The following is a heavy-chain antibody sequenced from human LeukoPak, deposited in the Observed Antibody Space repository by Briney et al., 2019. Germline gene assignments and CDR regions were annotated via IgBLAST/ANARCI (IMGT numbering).Heavy chain of an antibody. D-gene: IGHD6-6*01. CDR3: AREEDSSSYFDY. CDR2: IYYSGST. V-gene: IGHV4-61*01. CDR1: GGSISSSSYY. J-gene: IGHJ4*02. Sequence: SETLSLTCTVSGGSISSSSYYWGWIRQPPGKGLEWIGYIYYSGSTNYNPSLKSRVTISVDTSKNQFSLKLSSVTAADTAVYYCAREEDSSSYFDYWGQGTLVTVSS.